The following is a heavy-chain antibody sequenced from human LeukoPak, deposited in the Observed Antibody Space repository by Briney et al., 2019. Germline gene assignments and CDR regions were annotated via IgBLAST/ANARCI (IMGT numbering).Heavy chain of an antibody. J-gene: IGHJ4*02. D-gene: IGHD5-24*01. V-gene: IGHV4-59*12. Sequence: SETLSLTCTVSGGSISSYYWSWIRQPPGKGLEWIGYIYHSGSTYYNPSLKSRVTISVDRSKNQFSLKLSSVTAADTAVYYCARTRVEMATSTFDYWGQGTLVTVSS. CDR1: GGSISSYY. CDR2: IYHSGST. CDR3: ARTRVEMATSTFDY.